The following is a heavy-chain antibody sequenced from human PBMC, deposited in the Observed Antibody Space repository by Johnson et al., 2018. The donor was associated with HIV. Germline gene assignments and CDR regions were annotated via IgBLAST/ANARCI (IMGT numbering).Heavy chain of an antibody. V-gene: IGHV3-30*02. D-gene: IGHD6-19*01. CDR1: GFTFSSYG. CDR2: IRYDGSNK. CDR3: AKEQWPLSPDAFDI. Sequence: QEQVVESGGGVVQPGGSLRLSCAASGFTFSSYGMHWVRQAPGKGLEWVAFIRYDGSNKYYADSVKGRFTISRDNSKNTLYLQMNSLRAEDTAVYYCAKEQWPLSPDAFDIWGQGTMVTVSS. J-gene: IGHJ3*02.